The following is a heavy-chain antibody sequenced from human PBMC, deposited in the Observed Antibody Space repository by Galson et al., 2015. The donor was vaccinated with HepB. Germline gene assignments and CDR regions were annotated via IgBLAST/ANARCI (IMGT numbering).Heavy chain of an antibody. CDR3: VRVERGYNYGVFDY. J-gene: IGHJ4*02. D-gene: IGHD5-18*01. Sequence: SLRLSCAGTGFTFSTHGMSWVRQAPGKGLEWVSSISGDAANTFYADSVKGRFTISRENFKNTLYLQMNSLRADDTAVYYCVRVERGYNYGVFDYWGQGTLVTVSS. CDR2: ISGDAANT. CDR1: GFTFSTHG. V-gene: IGHV3-23*01.